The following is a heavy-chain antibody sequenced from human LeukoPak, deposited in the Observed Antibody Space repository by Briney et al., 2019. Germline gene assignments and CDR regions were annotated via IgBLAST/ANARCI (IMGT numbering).Heavy chain of an antibody. D-gene: IGHD3-10*01. CDR2: ISSSSSYI. Sequence: GGSLRLSCAASGFTFSSHSMNWVRQAPGKGLEWVSSISSSSSYIYYADSVKGRFTISRDNAKNSLYLQMNSLRAEDTAVYYCARDRGWFGESPDAFDIWGQGTMVTVSS. V-gene: IGHV3-21*01. J-gene: IGHJ3*02. CDR3: ARDRGWFGESPDAFDI. CDR1: GFTFSSHS.